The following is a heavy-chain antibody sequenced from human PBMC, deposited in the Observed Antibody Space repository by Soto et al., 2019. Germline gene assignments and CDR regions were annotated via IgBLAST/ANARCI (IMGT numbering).Heavy chain of an antibody. CDR1: NGSISTYY. CDR3: VRDYLLTGFDT. V-gene: IGHV4-59*01. D-gene: IGHD3-9*01. CDR2: VYYSGST. Sequence: ASETLSLTCSVSNGSISTYYWTWVRQPPGKGLEWIGYVYYSGSTNYNPSLKSRVAMSVDTSKNQFSLELKSVTAADTATYYCVRDYLLTGFDTWGQGTLVTVYS. J-gene: IGHJ5*02.